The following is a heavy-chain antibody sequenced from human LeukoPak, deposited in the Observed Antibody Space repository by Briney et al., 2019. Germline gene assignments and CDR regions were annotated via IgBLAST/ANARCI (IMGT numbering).Heavy chain of an antibody. CDR3: ATPHGVASRYYFDY. CDR2: IIPILGIA. CDR1: GGTFSSYA. V-gene: IGHV1-69*04. D-gene: IGHD3-3*01. J-gene: IGHJ4*02. Sequence: SVKVSCKASGGTFSSYAISWVRQAPGQGLEWMGRIIPILGIANYARKFQGRVTITADKSTSTAYMELSSLRSEDTAVYYCATPHGVASRYYFDYWGQGTLVTVSS.